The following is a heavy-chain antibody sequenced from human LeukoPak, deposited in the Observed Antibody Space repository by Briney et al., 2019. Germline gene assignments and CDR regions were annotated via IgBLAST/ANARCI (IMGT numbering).Heavy chain of an antibody. Sequence: SETLSLTCAVYGGSFSGYYWSWIRQPPEKGLEWIGEINHSGSTNYNPSLKSRVTISVDTSKNQFSLKLSSVTAADTAVYYCARGGDSSSSRRTRQFDYWGQGTLVTVSS. D-gene: IGHD6-13*01. V-gene: IGHV4-34*01. CDR3: ARGGDSSSSRRTRQFDY. J-gene: IGHJ4*02. CDR1: GGSFSGYY. CDR2: INHSGST.